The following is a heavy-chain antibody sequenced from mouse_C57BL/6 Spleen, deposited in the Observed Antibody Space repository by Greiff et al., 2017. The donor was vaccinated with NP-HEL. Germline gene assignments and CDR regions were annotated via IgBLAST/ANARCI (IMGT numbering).Heavy chain of an antibody. CDR3: ARQFITTVVEVWYFDV. CDR2: INPNNGGT. V-gene: IGHV1-22*01. CDR1: GYTFTDYN. J-gene: IGHJ1*03. D-gene: IGHD1-1*01. Sequence: EVQLQQSGPELVKPGASVKMSCKASGYTFTDYNMHWVKQSHGKSLEWIGYINPNNGGTSYNQKFKGKATLTVNKSSSTAYMELRSLTSEDSAVYYCARQFITTVVEVWYFDVWGTGTTVTVSS.